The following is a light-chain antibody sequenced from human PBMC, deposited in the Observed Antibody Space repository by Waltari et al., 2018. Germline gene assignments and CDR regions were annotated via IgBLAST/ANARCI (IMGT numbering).Light chain of an antibody. CDR2: WAS. J-gene: IGKJ2*01. Sequence: DIVMTQSPDSLTVSLGERATINCKSSQSILYSSNNKNYLAWYQQKAGQPPRVLIYWASTREYGVPDRFSGSGSGTDFTLTINNLQAEDVAVYYCQQYYYKYTFGQGTKLEIK. CDR1: QSILYSSNNKNY. V-gene: IGKV4-1*01. CDR3: QQYYYKYT.